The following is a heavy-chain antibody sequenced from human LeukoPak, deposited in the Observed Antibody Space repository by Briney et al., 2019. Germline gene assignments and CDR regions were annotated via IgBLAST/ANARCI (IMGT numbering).Heavy chain of an antibody. CDR1: GGSISSGSYY. J-gene: IGHJ5*02. CDR2: IYTSGST. D-gene: IGHD2-15*01. CDR3: AKGVA. V-gene: IGHV4-61*02. Sequence: PSETLSLTCTVSGGSISSGSYYWSWIRQPAGKGLEWIGRIYTSGSTNYNPSLKSRVTISVDTSKNQFSLKLSSLTAADTAVYYCAKGVAWGQGTLVTVSS.